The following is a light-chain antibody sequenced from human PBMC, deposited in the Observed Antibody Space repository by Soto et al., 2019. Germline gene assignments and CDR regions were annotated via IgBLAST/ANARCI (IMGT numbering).Light chain of an antibody. CDR2: GAS. J-gene: IGKJ2*01. CDR3: QHYGSSLMYT. V-gene: IGKV3-20*01. CDR1: QSVRSSS. Sequence: EIVLTQSPGTLSLSPGERATLSCRASQSVRSSSLAWYQQKPGQSPRLLIYGASSRATGIPDRFSGSPSGTDLTLTISRLEPEDFAVYYCQHYGSSLMYTFGQGTKLEIK.